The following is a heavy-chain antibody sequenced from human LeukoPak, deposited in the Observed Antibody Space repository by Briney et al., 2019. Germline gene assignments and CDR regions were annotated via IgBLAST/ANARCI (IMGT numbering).Heavy chain of an antibody. CDR3: ARAKTSIAAAGLDY. CDR2: IYYSGST. D-gene: IGHD6-13*01. CDR1: GGSISSGSYY. V-gene: IGHV4-61*10. J-gene: IGHJ4*02. Sequence: RPSQTLSLTCTVSGGSISSGSYYWSWIRQPAGKGLEWIGYIYYSGSTNYNPSLKSRVTISVDTSKNQFSLKLSSVTAADTAVYYCARAKTSIAAAGLDYWGQGTLVTVSS.